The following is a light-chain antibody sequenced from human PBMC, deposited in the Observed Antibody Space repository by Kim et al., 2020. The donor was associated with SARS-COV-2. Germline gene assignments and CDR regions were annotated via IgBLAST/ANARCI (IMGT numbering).Light chain of an antibody. J-gene: IGLJ2*01. CDR2: DNN. V-gene: IGLV1-51*01. CDR1: SSNNGKNY. CDR3: GKWDSSLSVE. Sequence: QNATRPCSGSSSNNGKNYVSWYQQLPGTAPKLLIYDNNKRPSGIHDRFSGSKDGTSATLGINGLQTEDEADYYCGKWDSSLSVEIGGGTQLTVL.